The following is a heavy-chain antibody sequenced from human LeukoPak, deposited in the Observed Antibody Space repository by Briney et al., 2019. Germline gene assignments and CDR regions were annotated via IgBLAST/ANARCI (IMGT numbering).Heavy chain of an antibody. Sequence: GGSLRLSCAASGLTFSSYSMHWVRQAPGKGLGWVSTITGRSGAKYYADSVKGRFTISRDNSKDTLYLQMHSLRAEDTAVYFCAKDTPLTTYTSGWSSNSFDYWGQGTLVAVSS. CDR1: GLTFSSYS. D-gene: IGHD6-19*01. CDR2: ITGRSGAK. J-gene: IGHJ4*02. CDR3: AKDTPLTTYTSGWSSNSFDY. V-gene: IGHV3-23*01.